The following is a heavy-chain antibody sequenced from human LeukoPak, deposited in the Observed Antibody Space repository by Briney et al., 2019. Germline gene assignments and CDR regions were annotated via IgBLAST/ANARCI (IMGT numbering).Heavy chain of an antibody. CDR1: GFTFSAYW. CDR3: ARRGTIAVPVFWFDP. CDR2: IKQDGGEK. Sequence: AGGSLRLSCVGSGFTFSAYWMTWVRQAPGKGLEWVANIKQDGGEKYYVDSVKGRFTISRDNAKNSLYLQMNSLRAEDTAVYYCARRGTIAVPVFWFDPWGQGTLVIVSS. D-gene: IGHD6-19*01. J-gene: IGHJ5*02. V-gene: IGHV3-7*01.